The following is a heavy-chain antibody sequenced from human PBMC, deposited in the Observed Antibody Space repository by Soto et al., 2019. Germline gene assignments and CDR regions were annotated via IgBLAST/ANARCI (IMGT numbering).Heavy chain of an antibody. CDR3: ARGGTLEMATMYRDLVY. CDR2: IDPSDSYT. D-gene: IGHD5-12*01. Sequence: PGESLKISCQGSGYSFTSYWISWVRQMPGKGLEWMGRIDPSDSYTNYSPSFQGHVTISADKSISTAYLQWSSLKASDTAMYYCARGGTLEMATMYRDLVYWGQGTLVTSPQ. V-gene: IGHV5-10-1*01. CDR1: GYSFTSYW. J-gene: IGHJ4*02.